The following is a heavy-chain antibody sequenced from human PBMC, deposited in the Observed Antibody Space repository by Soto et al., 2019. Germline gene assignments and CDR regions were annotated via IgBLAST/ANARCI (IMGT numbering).Heavy chain of an antibody. CDR1: GYTFTMYG. CDR3: AILHRYGDHPPDY. Sequence: QGQLVQSGAEVKKPGASVKVSCKASGYTFTMYGITWVRQAPGQGLEWMGWSSAYNGKTDYAEKFQGRVAMTTDSSTTTAYMELRSLRSDDTAVYYCAILHRYGDHPPDYSGQGTPVNVS. CDR2: SSAYNGKT. V-gene: IGHV1-18*01. J-gene: IGHJ4*02. D-gene: IGHD4-17*01.